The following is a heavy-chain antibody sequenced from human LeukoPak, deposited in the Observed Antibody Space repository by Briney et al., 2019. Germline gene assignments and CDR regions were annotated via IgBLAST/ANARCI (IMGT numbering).Heavy chain of an antibody. J-gene: IGHJ4*02. CDR3: AKDATPLNSIWDYFAY. Sequence: GGSLRLSCAASGFTFNICAMSWVRQAPGKGLEWVSSIGSTDTYYADSVKGRFTVSRDNSKNTLYLHLNSLRAEDSAVYYCAKDATPLNSIWDYFAYWGQGTVVTVSS. CDR1: GFTFNICA. V-gene: IGHV3-23*01. D-gene: IGHD1-7*01. CDR2: IGSTDT.